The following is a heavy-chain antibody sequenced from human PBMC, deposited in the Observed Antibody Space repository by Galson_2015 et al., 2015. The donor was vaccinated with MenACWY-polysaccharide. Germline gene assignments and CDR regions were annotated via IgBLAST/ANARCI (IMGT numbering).Heavy chain of an antibody. D-gene: IGHD2-2*01. CDR1: GGSLSGSY. CDR2: IYYSGST. V-gene: IGHV4-59*01. J-gene: IGHJ6*02. CDR3: ARSGTSTSWLYYYYGMDV. Sequence: SETLSLTCTVSGGSLSGSYWSWTRQPPGKGLEWIGYIYYSGSTNYNPPLKSRVTMSLDISKNQFSLKLSSVTAADTAVYYCARSGTSTSWLYYYYGMDVWGQGTTVTVSS.